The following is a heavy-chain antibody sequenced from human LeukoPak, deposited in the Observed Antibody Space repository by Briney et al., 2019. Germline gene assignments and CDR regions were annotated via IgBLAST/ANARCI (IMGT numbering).Heavy chain of an antibody. J-gene: IGHJ3*02. CDR1: GYIFADYY. CDR3: ARESSPGSGRGGFDI. Sequence: ASVKVSCTASGYIFADYYVHWVRRAPGQGVAWMGWINPDRGATNYVETFQGRATLRRDKSTDTAYMELKSLTTDDTAVYYCARESSPGSGRGGFDIWGQGTAVTVSS. D-gene: IGHD1-26*01. CDR2: INPDRGAT. V-gene: IGHV1-2*02.